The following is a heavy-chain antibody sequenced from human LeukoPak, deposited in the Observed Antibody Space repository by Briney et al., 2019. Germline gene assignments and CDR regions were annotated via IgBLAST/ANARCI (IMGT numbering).Heavy chain of an antibody. CDR2: ISAYNGNT. J-gene: IGHJ4*02. CDR3: ARQYYDSSGYGYGFDY. D-gene: IGHD3-22*01. CDR1: GYTFTSDG. Sequence: GASVKVSCKASGYTFTSDGISWVRQAPGQGLEWMGWISAYNGNTNYAQKLQGRVTMTTDTSTSTAYMELRSLRSDDTAVYYCARQYYDSSGYGYGFDYWGQGTLVTVSS. V-gene: IGHV1-18*01.